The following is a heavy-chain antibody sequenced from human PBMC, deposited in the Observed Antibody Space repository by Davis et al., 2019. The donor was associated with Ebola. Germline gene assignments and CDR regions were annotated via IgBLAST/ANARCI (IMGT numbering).Heavy chain of an antibody. J-gene: IGHJ6*01. V-gene: IGHV1-2*06. D-gene: IGHD2/OR15-2a*01. CDR1: GYTFTSYG. CDR3: ARLKVPGTTFHYGMDV. Sequence: ASVKVSCKASGYTFTSYGISWVRQAPGQGLEWMGRINPNSGGTNYAQNFQGRVTMTRDTSISTGYMELSRLTSDDTAVYYCARLKVPGTTFHYGMDVWGKGTTVTVSS. CDR2: INPNSGGT.